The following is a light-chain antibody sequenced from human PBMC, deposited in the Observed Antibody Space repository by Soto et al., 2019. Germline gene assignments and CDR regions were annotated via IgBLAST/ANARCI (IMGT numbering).Light chain of an antibody. V-gene: IGKV1-5*01. CDR1: QSISSW. Sequence: DIQMTQSPSTLSASVGDRVTITCRASQSISSWLAWYQQKPGKAPKLLIYDASSLESGVPSRFSGSGSGTDFTLTISSLQPDDCATYCCQQYNSYPWTFGQGTKVEIK. J-gene: IGKJ1*01. CDR3: QQYNSYPWT. CDR2: DAS.